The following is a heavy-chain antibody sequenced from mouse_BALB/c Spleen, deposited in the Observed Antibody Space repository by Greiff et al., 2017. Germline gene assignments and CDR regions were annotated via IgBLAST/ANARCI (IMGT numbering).Heavy chain of an antibody. D-gene: IGHD1-1*02. CDR3: ASGNYFDY. CDR1: GYSITSDYA. J-gene: IGHJ2*01. Sequence: EVKLQESGPGLVKPSQSLSLTCTVTGYSITSDYAWNWIRQFPGNKLEWMGYISYSGSTSYNPSLKSRISITRDTSKNQFFLQLNSVTTEDTATYYCASGNYFDYWGQGTTLTVSS. V-gene: IGHV3-2*02. CDR2: ISYSGST.